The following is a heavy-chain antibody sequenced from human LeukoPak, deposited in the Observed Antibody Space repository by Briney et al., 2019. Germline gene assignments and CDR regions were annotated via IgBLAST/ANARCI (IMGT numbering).Heavy chain of an antibody. D-gene: IGHD6-13*01. J-gene: IGHJ4*02. Sequence: ISSGSTYMHYGDSLKGRFTISRDNAKKSMFLQMNSLRAEDTAVYYCARDPGYSSSPYYFDYWGQGTLVTVSS. V-gene: IGHV3-21*01. CDR3: ARDPGYSSSPYYFDY. CDR2: ISSGSTYM.